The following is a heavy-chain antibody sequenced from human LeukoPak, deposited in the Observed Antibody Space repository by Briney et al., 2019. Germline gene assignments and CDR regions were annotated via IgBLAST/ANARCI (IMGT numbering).Heavy chain of an antibody. CDR1: GFTFHDHG. V-gene: IGHV3-20*04. J-gene: IGHJ4*02. Sequence: PGGSLRLSCAASGFTFHDHGMSWVRQVPGKGLEWVSALNWNVDNTVYADSVKGRFTLSRANDKKSLYLQMNSLTAEDTAYYYCAREEGPYFDCLGQGTLVTVSS. CDR3: AREEGPYFDC. CDR2: LNWNVDNT.